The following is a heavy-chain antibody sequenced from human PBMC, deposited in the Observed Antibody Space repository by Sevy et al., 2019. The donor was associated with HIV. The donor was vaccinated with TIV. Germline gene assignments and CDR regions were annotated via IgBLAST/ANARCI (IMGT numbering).Heavy chain of an antibody. D-gene: IGHD3-22*01. CDR3: ARAFSDYYDSSGHQNWFDP. Sequence: SETLSLTCTVSGGSISSYYWSWIRQPPGKGLEWIGYIYYSGSTNYNPSLKSRVTISVDTSKNQFSLKLGSVTAADTAVYYCARAFSDYYDSSGHQNWFDPWGQGTLVTVSS. J-gene: IGHJ5*02. CDR2: IYYSGST. V-gene: IGHV4-59*01. CDR1: GGSISSYY.